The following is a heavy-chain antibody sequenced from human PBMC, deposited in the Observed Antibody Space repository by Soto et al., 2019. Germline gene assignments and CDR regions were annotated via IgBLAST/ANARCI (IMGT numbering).Heavy chain of an antibody. CDR1: GVSFSGYY. CDR3: ERGYSSSWYVGFRY. D-gene: IGHD6-13*01. J-gene: IGHJ4*02. CDR2: INHSGST. Sequence: SETLSLTCAVYGVSFSGYYWSWIRQPPGKGLEWIGEINHSGSTNYNPSLKSRVTISVDTSKNQFSLKLSSVTAADTAVYYCERGYSSSWYVGFRYWGQGTLVTVSS. V-gene: IGHV4-34*01.